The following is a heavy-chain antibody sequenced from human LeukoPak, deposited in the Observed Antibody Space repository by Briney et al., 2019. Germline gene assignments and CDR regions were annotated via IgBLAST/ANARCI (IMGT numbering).Heavy chain of an antibody. V-gene: IGHV4-34*01. CDR2: VNHSGST. CDR1: GGSFSGYY. CDR3: ASQGHHGKIVGTTLSYFYMDV. J-gene: IGHJ6*03. D-gene: IGHD1-26*01. Sequence: SETLSLTCAVYGGSFSGYYWSWIRQPPGKGLEWIGEVNHSGSTNYNPSLKSRVTISVDTSKNQFSLKLSSVTAADTAFYYCASQGHHGKIVGTTLSYFYMDVWGKGTTVTVSS.